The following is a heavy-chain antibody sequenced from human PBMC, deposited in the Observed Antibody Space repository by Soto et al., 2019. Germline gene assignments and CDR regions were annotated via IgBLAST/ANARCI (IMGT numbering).Heavy chain of an antibody. D-gene: IGHD3-10*01. Sequence: EVQLLESGGGLVQPGGSLRLSCAASGFTFSRYAMSWVRQAPGKGLEWVSAISGSGGSTYFADTVKGRFTISRDNTKNTLYLQMNSLRAEDTAVYYCAKKDGGKPVDYWGQGTLVTVST. CDR2: ISGSGGST. CDR1: GFTFSRYA. J-gene: IGHJ4*02. CDR3: AKKDGGKPVDY. V-gene: IGHV3-23*01.